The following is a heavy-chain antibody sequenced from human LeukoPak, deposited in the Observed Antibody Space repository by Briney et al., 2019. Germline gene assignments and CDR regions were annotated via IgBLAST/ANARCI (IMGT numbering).Heavy chain of an antibody. J-gene: IGHJ4*02. CDR2: ISYDGSNK. Sequence: PGGSLRLSCAASGFTFSSYAMHWVRQAPGKGLEWVAVISYDGSNKYYADSVKGRFTISRDNSKNTLYLQMNSLRAEDTAVYYCACTLPAFDYWGQGTLVTVSS. D-gene: IGHD2-8*01. V-gene: IGHV3-30*04. CDR1: GFTFSSYA. CDR3: ACTLPAFDY.